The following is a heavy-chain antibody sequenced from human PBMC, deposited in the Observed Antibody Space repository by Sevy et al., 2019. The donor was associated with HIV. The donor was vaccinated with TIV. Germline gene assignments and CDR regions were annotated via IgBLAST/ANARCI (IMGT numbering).Heavy chain of an antibody. Sequence: GGSLRLSCAASGFTFSNYDMHWVRQAPGKGLEWVAVISHDGNYKNYADSVKVRFTISRDDFKNTLYLQMSSLRPGDMAVYFCARLFSCGGDCYYLDYWGQGALVTVSS. CDR3: ARLFSCGGDCYYLDY. J-gene: IGHJ4*02. V-gene: IGHV3-30-3*01. D-gene: IGHD2-21*02. CDR1: GFTFSNYD. CDR2: ISHDGNYK.